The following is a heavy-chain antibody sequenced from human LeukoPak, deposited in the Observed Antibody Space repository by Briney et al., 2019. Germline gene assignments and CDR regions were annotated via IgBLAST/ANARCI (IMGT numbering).Heavy chain of an antibody. CDR1: GDSISSYY. V-gene: IGHV4-59*01. J-gene: IGHJ4*02. CDR3: ARDSAPSSGIAVAGYFDP. Sequence: PSETLSLTCTVSGDSISSYYWSWIRQPPGKGLEWIGYISYSGSTNYNPSLKSRVTISVDTSKTQFSLKLSSVTVADSAVYYCARDSAPSSGIAVAGYFDPWGQGTLVTVSA. CDR2: ISYSGST. D-gene: IGHD6-19*01.